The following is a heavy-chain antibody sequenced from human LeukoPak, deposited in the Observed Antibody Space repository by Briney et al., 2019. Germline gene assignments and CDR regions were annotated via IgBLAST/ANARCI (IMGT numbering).Heavy chain of an antibody. Sequence: GGSLRLSCAASGFIVSSNYMSWVRQAPGKGLEWVSIIYSDGSTYYADSVKGRFTISRDNSKNTLYLQMTSLRAEDTAVYYCARDRINPGYYFDYWGQGTLVTVSS. CDR1: GFIVSSNY. V-gene: IGHV3-53*05. CDR2: IYSDGST. J-gene: IGHJ4*02. CDR3: ARDRINPGYYFDY. D-gene: IGHD3-10*01.